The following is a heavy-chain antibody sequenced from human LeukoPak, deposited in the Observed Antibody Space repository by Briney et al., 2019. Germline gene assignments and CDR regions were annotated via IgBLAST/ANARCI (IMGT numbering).Heavy chain of an antibody. J-gene: IGHJ4*02. CDR2: IHHSGST. D-gene: IGHD3-22*01. CDR1: GGSISSSSYY. CDR3: AKSYYDSSAYYSDY. V-gene: IGHV4-39*01. Sequence: SETLSLTCTVSGGSISSSSYYWGWIRQPPGKGLEWIGKIHHSGSTYYNPSLKSRVTISVDTSKNQFSLKLSSVTAADTAVYYCAKSYYDSSAYYSDYWGQGTLVTVSS.